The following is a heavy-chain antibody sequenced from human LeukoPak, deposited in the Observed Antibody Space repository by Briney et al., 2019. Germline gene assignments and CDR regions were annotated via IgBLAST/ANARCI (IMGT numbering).Heavy chain of an antibody. Sequence: GRSLRLSCAVYAFTFSSYGMHWVRQAPGKGLEWVAVIWYDGSNKYYADSVKGRFTISRDNSKNTLYLQMNSLRTEDTAVYYCARDQAYFDYWGQGTLVTVSS. CDR1: AFTFSSYG. V-gene: IGHV3-33*01. J-gene: IGHJ4*02. CDR2: IWYDGSNK. CDR3: ARDQAYFDY.